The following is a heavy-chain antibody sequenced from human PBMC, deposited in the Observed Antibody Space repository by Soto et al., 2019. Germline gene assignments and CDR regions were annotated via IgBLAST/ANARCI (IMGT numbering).Heavy chain of an antibody. V-gene: IGHV4-30-2*01. D-gene: IGHD6-25*01. CDR1: GGSISSGGYS. J-gene: IGHJ3*02. CDR2: IYHSGST. CDR3: ARGRPAFDI. Sequence: SETLSLTCAVSGGSISSGGYSWSWIRQPPEKGLEWIGYIYHSGSTYYNPSLKSRVTISVDRSENQFSLKLSSVAAADTAVYYCARGRPAFDIWGQWTMVTVSS.